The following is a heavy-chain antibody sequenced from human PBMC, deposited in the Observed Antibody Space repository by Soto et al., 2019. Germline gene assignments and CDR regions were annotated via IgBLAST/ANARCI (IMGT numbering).Heavy chain of an antibody. D-gene: IGHD6-13*01. J-gene: IGHJ3*02. Sequence: ESGGGVVQPGRSLRLSCAASGFTFSSYGMHWVRQAPGKGLEWVAVIWYDGSNKYYADSVKGRFTISRDNSKNTLYLQMNSLRAEDTAVYYCARLYSSSWYSAFDIWGQGTMVTVSS. CDR2: IWYDGSNK. CDR1: GFTFSSYG. CDR3: ARLYSSSWYSAFDI. V-gene: IGHV3-33*01.